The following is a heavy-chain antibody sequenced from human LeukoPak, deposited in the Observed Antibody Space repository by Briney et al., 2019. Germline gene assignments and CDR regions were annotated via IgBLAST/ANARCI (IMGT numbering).Heavy chain of an antibody. J-gene: IGHJ4*02. CDR3: APKGCSGGSCYFGY. Sequence: KPSETLSLTCTVSGGSISSSSYYWGWIRQPPGKGLEWIGSIYYSGSTYYNPSLKSRVTISVDTSKNQFSLKLSSVTAADTAVYYCAPKGCSGGSCYFGYWGQGTLVTVSS. V-gene: IGHV4-39*01. CDR1: GGSISSSSYY. CDR2: IYYSGST. D-gene: IGHD2-15*01.